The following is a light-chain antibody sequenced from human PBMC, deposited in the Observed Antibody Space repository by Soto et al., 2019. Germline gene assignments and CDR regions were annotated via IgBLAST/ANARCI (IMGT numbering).Light chain of an antibody. V-gene: IGKV3-20*01. CDR2: AAS. Sequence: EIVLTQSPATLSLSPGERATLSCRASQSVNSRFLAWYQHKPGQAPRLLIYAASTRATGIPDRFSGSASGTDFTLTISRLEPEDFAVYYCQQYGDSPPNTFGQGTRLEIK. CDR1: QSVNSRF. J-gene: IGKJ5*01. CDR3: QQYGDSPPNT.